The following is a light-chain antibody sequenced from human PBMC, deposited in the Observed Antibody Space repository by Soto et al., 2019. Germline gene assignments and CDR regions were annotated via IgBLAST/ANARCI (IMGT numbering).Light chain of an antibody. V-gene: IGKV3-20*01. CDR2: DAS. Sequence: EIVLTQSPGTLSLSPGERATLSCRASQSVSSNYLAWYQQKPGQAPRLLIYDASSKATGIPDRFSGSGSGTDFTLTISRLEPEDVVVYSWQQYAGSPPYTFDQGTKLEIK. CDR1: QSVSSNY. CDR3: QQYAGSPPYT. J-gene: IGKJ2*01.